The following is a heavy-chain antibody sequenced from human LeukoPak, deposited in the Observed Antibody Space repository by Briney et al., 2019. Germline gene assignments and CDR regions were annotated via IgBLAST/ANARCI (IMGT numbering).Heavy chain of an antibody. Sequence: ASVKVSCKATGYTFTGYYMHWVRQAPGQGLEWMGWINPNSGGTNYAQKFQGRVTMTRDTSISTAYMELSRLRSDDTAVYYCARVGDFCTGYYQALDYWGQGTLVTVSS. CDR2: INPNSGGT. CDR3: ARVGDFCTGYYQALDY. D-gene: IGHD3/OR15-3a*01. CDR1: GYTFTGYY. J-gene: IGHJ4*02. V-gene: IGHV1-2*02.